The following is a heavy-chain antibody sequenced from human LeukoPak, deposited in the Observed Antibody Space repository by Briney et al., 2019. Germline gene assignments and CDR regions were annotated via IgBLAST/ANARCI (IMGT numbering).Heavy chain of an antibody. J-gene: IGHJ4*02. CDR1: GFTFGNAW. Sequence: GGSLRLSCAASGFTFGNAWMSWVRQTPGKGLEWVSTARASGSATYYADSVKGRFAISRDDSKSTLYLQMTNLRAEDTALYYCAKRYGNAWYQFDYWGRGTLVTVSS. CDR3: AKRYGNAWYQFDY. CDR2: ARASGSAT. V-gene: IGHV3-23*01. D-gene: IGHD5-18*01.